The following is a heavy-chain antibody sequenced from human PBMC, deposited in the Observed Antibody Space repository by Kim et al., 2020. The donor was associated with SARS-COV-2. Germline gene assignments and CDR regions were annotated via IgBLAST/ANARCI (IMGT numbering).Heavy chain of an antibody. D-gene: IGHD6-13*01. CDR2: IYYSGST. Sequence: SETLSLTCTVSGGSISSYYWSWIRQPPGKGLEWIGYIYYSGSTNYNPSLKSRVTISVDTSKNQFSLKLSSVTAADTAVYYCAREMLYSSDAFDIWGQGTMVTVSS. CDR1: GGSISSYY. V-gene: IGHV4-59*01. J-gene: IGHJ3*02. CDR3: AREMLYSSDAFDI.